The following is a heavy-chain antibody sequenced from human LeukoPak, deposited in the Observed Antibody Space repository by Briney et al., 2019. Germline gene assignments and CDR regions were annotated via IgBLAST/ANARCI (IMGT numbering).Heavy chain of an antibody. J-gene: IGHJ6*03. V-gene: IGHV3-30*02. CDR3: AKRLGGVRGVDVAHYYYYYYMDV. D-gene: IGHD3-10*01. CDR1: GFTFSSYG. CDR2: IRYDGSNK. Sequence: GGSLRLSCAASGFTFSSYGMHWVRQAPGKGLEWVAFIRYDGSNKYYADSVKGRFTISRDNSKNTLYLQMNSLRAEDTAVYYCAKRLGGVRGVDVAHYYYYYYMDVWGKGTTVTISS.